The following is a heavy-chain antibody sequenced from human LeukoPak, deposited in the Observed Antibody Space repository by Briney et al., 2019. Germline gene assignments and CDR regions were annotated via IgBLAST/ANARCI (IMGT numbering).Heavy chain of an antibody. CDR2: IKQDGSEK. J-gene: IGHJ4*02. CDR3: GRDFDGYYYSAYYVDY. V-gene: IGHV3-7*03. CDR1: GFTFSSYW. Sequence: PGRSLRLSCAASGFTFSSYWMSWVRQAPGKGLEWVAKIKQDGSEKYYVDSVKGRFTISRDNAKNSLYLQMNTLRTEDTAVYYCGRDFDGYYYSAYYVDYWGQGTLVTVSS. D-gene: IGHD5-24*01.